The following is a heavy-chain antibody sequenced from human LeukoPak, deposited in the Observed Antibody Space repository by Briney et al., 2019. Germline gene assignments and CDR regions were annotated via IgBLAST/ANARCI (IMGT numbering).Heavy chain of an antibody. CDR2: IKTKAYGGTT. D-gene: IGHD4-23*01. V-gene: IGHV3-49*04. CDR1: GFTFDEYA. J-gene: IGHJ5*02. Sequence: GGSLRLSCTTSGFTFDEYAMSWVRQAPGKGLEWVGFIKTKAYGGTTDYAASVKGRFTISRDDSKSIAYLQMNSLTTEDTAVYYCTRNLLVSPNMGSWGQGTLVTVSS. CDR3: TRNLLVSPNMGS.